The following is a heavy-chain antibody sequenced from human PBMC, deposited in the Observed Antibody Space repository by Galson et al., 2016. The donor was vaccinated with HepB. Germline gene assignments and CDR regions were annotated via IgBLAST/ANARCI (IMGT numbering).Heavy chain of an antibody. Sequence: SLRLSCAASGFTFDDYAMHWVRQAPGKGLEWVSDISWNSDKIAYADSVKGRFTISRDNAKNSLYLQMNSLRAEDTALYYCAKTRVGRWYTGGTFDYWGQGTLVTVSS. J-gene: IGHJ4*02. CDR1: GFTFDDYA. CDR3: AKTRVGRWYTGGTFDY. V-gene: IGHV3-9*01. CDR2: ISWNSDKI. D-gene: IGHD6-13*01.